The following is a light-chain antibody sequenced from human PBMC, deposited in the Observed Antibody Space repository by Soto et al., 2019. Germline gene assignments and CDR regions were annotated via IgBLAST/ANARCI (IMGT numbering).Light chain of an antibody. J-gene: IGKJ1*01. V-gene: IGKV3-20*01. CDR1: QSAGSSF. CDR3: QHFET. CDR2: GAY. Sequence: EIVLTQSPGTLSLSPGDRATLSCRASQSAGSSFLAWYQHKPGQAPTLLIYGAYSRATGIPDRFRGSGSGTDFTLTISRLDREDFAVYYCQHFETFGQGTKVEIK.